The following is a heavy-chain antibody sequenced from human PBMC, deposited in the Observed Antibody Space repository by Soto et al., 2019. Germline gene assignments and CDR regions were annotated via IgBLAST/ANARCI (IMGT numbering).Heavy chain of an antibody. CDR1: RFSVTSHA. CDR3: AKDVYFDSYYFDQ. CDR2: ISHDGRQK. J-gene: IGHJ4*02. V-gene: IGHV3-30*04. D-gene: IGHD3-9*01. Sequence: TGGSLRLCCAASRFSVTSHAMHWVRQAPGKGLEWVAVISHDGRQKHYIDSVRGRFTLSRDESDNTVYLQMNSLRREDTAMYYCAKDVYFDSYYFDQWGQGTLVTVSS.